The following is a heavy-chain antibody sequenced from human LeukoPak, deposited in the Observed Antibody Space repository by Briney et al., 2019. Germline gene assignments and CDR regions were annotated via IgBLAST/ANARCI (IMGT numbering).Heavy chain of an antibody. CDR3: AKDNLGDYEIFDY. Sequence: GGSLRLSCAASGFTFSSYAMSWVRQAPGKGLEWVSAISGSGGSTYYADSVKGRFTISRDNSKNALYLQMNSLRAEDTAVYYCAKDNLGDYEIFDYWGQGTLVTVSS. CDR2: ISGSGGST. CDR1: GFTFSSYA. J-gene: IGHJ4*02. V-gene: IGHV3-23*01. D-gene: IGHD4-17*01.